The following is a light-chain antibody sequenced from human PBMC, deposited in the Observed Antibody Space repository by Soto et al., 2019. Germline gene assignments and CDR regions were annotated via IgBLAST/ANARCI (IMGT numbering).Light chain of an antibody. J-gene: IGKJ4*01. CDR3: QQSYSTPPT. CDR1: QSISSY. CDR2: AAS. V-gene: IGKV1-39*01. Sequence: DIQMTQSPSSLSASVRDRVTITCRASQSISSYLNWYQQKPGKAPKLLIYAASSLQSGVPSRFSGSGSGTDFTLTISSLQPEDFATYYCQQSYSTPPTFGGGTKVDIK.